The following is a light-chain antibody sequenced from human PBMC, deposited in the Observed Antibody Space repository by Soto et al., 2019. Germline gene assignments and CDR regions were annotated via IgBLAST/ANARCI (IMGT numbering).Light chain of an antibody. J-gene: IGKJ1*01. CDR2: KAS. V-gene: IGKV1-5*03. Sequence: DIQMTQSPSTLSASVGDRVTITCRASQSISSWLAWYQQKPGKAPKLLIYKASSLESGVPSRFSGSGSGTEFTLTISSLQPDDFATYYCQQQWTFGQGTKV. CDR1: QSISSW. CDR3: QQQWT.